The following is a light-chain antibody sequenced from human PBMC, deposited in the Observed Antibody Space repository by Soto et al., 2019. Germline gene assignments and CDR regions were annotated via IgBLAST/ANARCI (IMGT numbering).Light chain of an antibody. CDR1: SSDVGSYNL. J-gene: IGLJ1*01. CDR2: EGS. V-gene: IGLV2-23*01. Sequence: QSVLTQPAPVSGSPGQSITISCTGTSSDVGSYNLVSWYQQHPGKAPKLMIYEGSKRPSGVSNRFSGSKSGNTASLTISGLQAEDEADYYCCSCAGSSTYVFGTGTKVTVL. CDR3: CSCAGSSTYV.